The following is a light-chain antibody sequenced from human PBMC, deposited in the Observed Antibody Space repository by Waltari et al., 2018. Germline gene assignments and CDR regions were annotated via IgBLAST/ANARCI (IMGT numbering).Light chain of an antibody. CDR2: DTN. J-gene: IGLJ3*02. CDR1: SGSVSTTYY. V-gene: IGLV8-61*01. CDR3: VLSMGSGIWV. Sequence: QTVVTQESSLSVSPGGTVTLTCGLTSGSVSTTYYPYWFQQAPGQAPRTLIFDTNTRSSGVPDRFSGSILDNKAALTITGAQADDESDYYCVLSMGSGIWVFGGGTKLTVL.